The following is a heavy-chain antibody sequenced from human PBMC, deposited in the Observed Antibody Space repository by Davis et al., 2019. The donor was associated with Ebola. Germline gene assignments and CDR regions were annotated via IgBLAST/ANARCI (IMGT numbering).Heavy chain of an antibody. J-gene: IGHJ5*02. CDR3: ARQMTRLYNWFDP. V-gene: IGHV1-2*04. CDR2: INPNSGGT. CDR1: GYTFTGYY. Sequence: AASVKVSCKASGYTFTGYYMHWVQQAPGQGLEWMGWINPNSGGTNYAQKFQGWVTMTRDTSISTAYMELSRLRSDDTAMYYCARQMTRLYNWFDPWGQGTLVTVSS.